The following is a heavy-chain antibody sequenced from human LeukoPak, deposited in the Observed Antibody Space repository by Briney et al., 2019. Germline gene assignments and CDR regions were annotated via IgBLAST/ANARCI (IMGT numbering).Heavy chain of an antibody. CDR2: ISWNGDST. CDR3: ASLYYYGSGSPGGY. CDR1: GFTFDDYG. Sequence: GGSLRLSCAASGFTFDDYGMSWVRQAPGKGLEWVSDISWNGDSTLYVDSVKGRFTISRDNANNSLYLQMNSLRAEDTALYYCASLYYYGSGSPGGYWGQGTLVTVSS. V-gene: IGHV3-20*04. J-gene: IGHJ4*02. D-gene: IGHD3-10*01.